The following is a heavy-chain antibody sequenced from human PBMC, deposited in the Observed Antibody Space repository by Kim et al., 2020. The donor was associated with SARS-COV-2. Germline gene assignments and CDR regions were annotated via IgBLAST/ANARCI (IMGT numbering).Heavy chain of an antibody. J-gene: IGHJ4*02. V-gene: IGHV3-33*06. Sequence: GGSLRLSCAASRFTFSSYCLHWVRQAPGKGLEWVAVIWYDGSNKYHADSVKGRFTISRDNSKNTLYLQMNNLRAEDTAVYYCAKERRTYCRCGSCHLEYWGQGNPVSVSS. D-gene: IGHD2-15*01. CDR3: AKERRTYCRCGSCHLEY. CDR2: IWYDGSNK. CDR1: RFTFSSYC.